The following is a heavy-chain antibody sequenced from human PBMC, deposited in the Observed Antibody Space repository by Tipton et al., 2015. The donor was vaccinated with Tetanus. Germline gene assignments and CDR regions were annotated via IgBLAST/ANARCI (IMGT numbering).Heavy chain of an antibody. V-gene: IGHV1-69*01. D-gene: IGHD1-26*01. CDR3: ARDREAFDY. Sequence: QVQLVQSGAEMKKPGSSVKVSCKASGGAFTNYALSWVRQAPGQGLEWVGGITPIFGTTNSAPKFQGRVTITADESTNTAYMELSSLRSEDTAVYYCARDREAFDYWGQGTKVTVSS. J-gene: IGHJ3*01. CDR2: ITPIFGTT. CDR1: GGAFTNYA.